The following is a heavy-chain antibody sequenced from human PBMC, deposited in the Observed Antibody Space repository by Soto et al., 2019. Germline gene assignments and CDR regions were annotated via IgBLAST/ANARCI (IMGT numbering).Heavy chain of an antibody. CDR1: GYSFKGYA. Sequence: QVQLVQSGSEVKRPGASGKVSCKASGYSFKGYAFSWVRQAPGQGLEWMGWISAYNGKTIYSQKFQDRFTMTTDTSTTTAYMELRNLESDDTAVYYCARCYSDYSDDGLSLRYWGKGTLVTVSS. CDR3: ARCYSDYSDDGLSLRY. V-gene: IGHV1-18*01. D-gene: IGHD4-17*01. J-gene: IGHJ1*01. CDR2: ISAYNGKT.